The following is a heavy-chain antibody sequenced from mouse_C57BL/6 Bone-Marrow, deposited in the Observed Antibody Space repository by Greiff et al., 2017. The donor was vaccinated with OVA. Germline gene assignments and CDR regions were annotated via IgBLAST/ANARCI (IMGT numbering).Heavy chain of an antibody. CDR3: DGYDY. Sequence: VQLQHSGAELVRPGASVKLSCTASGINIKDDYMHWVKQRPEKGLEWIGWIDPENGDTEYASKFQGKATITVDTSSNTAYLQLSSLTSEDTAVYYYDGYDYWGQGTTLTVSS. V-gene: IGHV14-4*01. D-gene: IGHD2-3*01. J-gene: IGHJ2*01. CDR2: IDPENGDT. CDR1: GINIKDDY.